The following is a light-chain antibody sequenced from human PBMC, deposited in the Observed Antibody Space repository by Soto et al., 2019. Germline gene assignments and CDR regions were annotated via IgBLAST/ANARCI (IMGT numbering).Light chain of an antibody. CDR3: QQYHNWPA. CDR2: GAA. Sequence: EIVMTQSPATLSVSPGERATLSCRASQSVFSSLAWYQQKPGQAPRLLIYGAATRATGIPARFSGSGSGTEFTLTISSLQSEDFAVYCCQQYHNWPAFGQGTKVEIK. V-gene: IGKV3-15*01. CDR1: QSVFSS. J-gene: IGKJ1*01.